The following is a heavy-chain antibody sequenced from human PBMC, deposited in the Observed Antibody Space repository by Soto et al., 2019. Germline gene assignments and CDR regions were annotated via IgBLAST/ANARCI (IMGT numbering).Heavy chain of an antibody. CDR3: ERHPLFGWFDP. Sequence: SETLSLTCTVFGGSISGGGYYWSWIRQHPGKGLEWIGHIDYNERSYYNPSLKSRVTISIDTSKNQFSLKLDSVTAADTAVYYCERHPLFGWFDPWGQGTTVTVSS. D-gene: IGHD3-16*01. CDR2: IDYNERS. CDR1: GGSISGGGYY. V-gene: IGHV4-31*03. J-gene: IGHJ5*02.